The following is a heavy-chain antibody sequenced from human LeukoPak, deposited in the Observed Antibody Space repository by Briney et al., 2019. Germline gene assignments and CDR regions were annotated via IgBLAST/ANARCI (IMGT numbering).Heavy chain of an antibody. Sequence: GGSLRLSCAASGFIFSNYYMNWVRQAPGKGLEWVAHIKQDGSEKNYVYSVKGRFTISRDNAKNSLYLQMNSLRAEDTAVYYCARERWSLYSNDYYYYGLDVWGQGTTVTVSS. CDR2: IKQDGSEK. CDR1: GFIFSNYY. D-gene: IGHD3-3*01. CDR3: ARERWSLYSNDYYYYGLDV. V-gene: IGHV3-7*01. J-gene: IGHJ6*02.